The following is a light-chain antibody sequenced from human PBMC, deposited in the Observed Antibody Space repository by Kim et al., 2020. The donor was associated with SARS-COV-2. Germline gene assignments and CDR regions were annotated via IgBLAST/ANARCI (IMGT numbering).Light chain of an antibody. V-gene: IGLV1-47*01. CDR3: ATWDDSVSGQV. CDR1: TSNIGSNY. Sequence: ELTQPPSASGTPGQRVTISCSGSTSNIGSNYVYWYQQLPGAAPKLLIYRNDQRPSGVADRFSGSKSGTSVSLAISGLRSEDEADYYCATWDDSVSGQVFGGGTQLTVL. J-gene: IGLJ3*02. CDR2: RND.